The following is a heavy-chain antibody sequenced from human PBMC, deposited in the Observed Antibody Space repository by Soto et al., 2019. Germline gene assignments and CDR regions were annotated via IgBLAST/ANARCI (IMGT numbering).Heavy chain of an antibody. CDR1: GFTFSSYW. D-gene: IGHD3-10*01. J-gene: IGHJ6*02. V-gene: IGHV3-7*01. CDR2: IKQDGSEK. CDR3: ERHEVLIWLGKYYYYGMDV. Sequence: PGGSLRLSCAASGFTFSSYWMSWVRQAPGKGLEWVANIKQDGSEKYYVDSVKGRFTISRDNAKNSLYLQMNSLRAEDTAVYYCERHEVLIWLGKYYYYGMDVWGQGTTVTVSS.